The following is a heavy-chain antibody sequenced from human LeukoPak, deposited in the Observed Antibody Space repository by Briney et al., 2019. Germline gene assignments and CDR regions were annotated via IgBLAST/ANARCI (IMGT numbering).Heavy chain of an antibody. CDR3: ARGPSYYDILTAFPVGPLGMPI. D-gene: IGHD3-9*01. V-gene: IGHV3-48*03. J-gene: IGHJ3*02. Sequence: PGGSLRLSCAASGFTFSSYEMCGGLQAPAKGLEGVSYISSSGSTTYYAPSLKGRFTISRDNSKNSLYLQMNTLRAEDTAVYYCARGPSYYDILTAFPVGPLGMPIWGQGTMVTVSS. CDR2: ISSSGSTT. CDR1: GFTFSSYE.